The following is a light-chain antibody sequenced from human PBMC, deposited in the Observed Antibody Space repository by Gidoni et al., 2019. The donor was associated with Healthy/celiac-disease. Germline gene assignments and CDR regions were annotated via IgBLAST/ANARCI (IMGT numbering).Light chain of an antibody. J-gene: IGKJ3*01. V-gene: IGKV1-NL1*01. CDR3: QQYYSTLT. CDR1: QGISNS. Sequence: DIQMTQSPSSLSASVGDRVTITCRASQGISNSLAWYQHNPGKAPKLLLYAASRLKSGVPSRFSGSGSGTDYTLTISSLQPEDFATYFCQQYYSTLTFGPGTKVDIK. CDR2: AAS.